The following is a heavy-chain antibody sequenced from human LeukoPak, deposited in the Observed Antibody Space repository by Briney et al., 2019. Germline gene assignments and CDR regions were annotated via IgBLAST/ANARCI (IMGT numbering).Heavy chain of an antibody. CDR3: ARDLAAAGTGDY. V-gene: IGHV1-3*01. D-gene: IGHD6-13*01. CDR2: INAGNGNT. Sequence: ASVKVSCKVSGYTLTELSMHWVRQAPGQRLEWMGWINAGNGNTKYSQKFQGRVTTTRDTSASTAYMELSSLRSEDTAVYYCARDLAAAGTGDYWGQGTLVTVSS. J-gene: IGHJ4*02. CDR1: GYTLTELS.